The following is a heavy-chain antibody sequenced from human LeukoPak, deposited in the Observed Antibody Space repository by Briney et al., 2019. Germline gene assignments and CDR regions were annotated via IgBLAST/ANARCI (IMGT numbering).Heavy chain of an antibody. CDR1: GGSISSGSYY. J-gene: IGHJ4*02. CDR2: IYTSGST. D-gene: IGHD5-24*01. Sequence: SQTLSLTCTVSGGSISSGSYYWSWIRQPAGKGLEWIGRIYTSGSTNYNPSLKSRVTISVDTSKNQFSLKLSSVTAADTAVYYCARVGDGYTDYWGQGTLVTVSS. CDR3: ARVGDGYTDY. V-gene: IGHV4-61*02.